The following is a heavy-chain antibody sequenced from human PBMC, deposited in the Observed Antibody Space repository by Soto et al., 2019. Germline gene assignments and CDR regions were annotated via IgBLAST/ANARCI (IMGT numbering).Heavy chain of an antibody. CDR1: GYTFTSYG. CDR3: ARDRKGIVGASDAFDI. J-gene: IGHJ3*02. CDR2: ISAYNGNT. Sequence: QVQLVQSGAEVKKPGASVKVSCKASGYTFTSYGISWVRQAPGQGLEWMGWISAYNGNTNYAQKLQGRVTMTTDTSTSTAYRELRSLRSDDTAVYYCARDRKGIVGASDAFDIWGQGTMVTVSS. D-gene: IGHD1-26*01. V-gene: IGHV1-18*01.